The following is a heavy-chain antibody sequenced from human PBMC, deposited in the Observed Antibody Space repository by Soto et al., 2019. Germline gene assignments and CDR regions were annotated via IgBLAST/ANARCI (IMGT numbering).Heavy chain of an antibody. CDR2: ISYDGSNK. CDR3: ARDSMVRGAGPRTFDY. Sequence: GGSLRLSCAASGFTFSSYAMHWVRQAPGKGLEWVAVISYDGSNKYYADSVKGRFTISRDNSKNTLYLQMNSLRAEDTAVYYCARDSMVRGAGPRTFDYWGQGTLVTVSS. CDR1: GFTFSSYA. D-gene: IGHD3-10*01. V-gene: IGHV3-30-3*01. J-gene: IGHJ4*02.